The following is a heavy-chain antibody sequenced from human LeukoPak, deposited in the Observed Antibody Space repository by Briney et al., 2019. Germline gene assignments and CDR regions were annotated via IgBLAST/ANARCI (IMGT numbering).Heavy chain of an antibody. CDR3: ASHCSGGSCYSAGGAFDI. J-gene: IGHJ3*02. D-gene: IGHD2-15*01. CDR2: ISSSSSTI. Sequence: PGGSLRLSCAASGFTFSSYSMNWVRQAPGKGLEWVSYISSSSSTIYYADSVKGRFTISRDNAKNSLYLQMNSLRAEDTAVYYCASHCSGGSCYSAGGAFDIWGQGTMVTVSS. CDR1: GFTFSSYS. V-gene: IGHV3-48*01.